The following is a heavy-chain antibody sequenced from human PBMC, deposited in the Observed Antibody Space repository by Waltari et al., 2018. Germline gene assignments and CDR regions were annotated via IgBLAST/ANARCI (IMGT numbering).Heavy chain of an antibody. CDR2: IYYSGST. CDR3: ARTPAYYYDSSGYYLDY. J-gene: IGHJ4*02. V-gene: IGHV4-4*02. CDR1: GGSISSSNW. Sequence: QVQLQESGPGLVKPSGTLSLTCAVSGGSISSSNWWSWVRQPPGKGLEWIGYIYYSGSTNYNPSLKSRVTISVDTSKNQFSLKLSSVTAADTAVYYCARTPAYYYDSSGYYLDYWGQGTLVTVSS. D-gene: IGHD3-22*01.